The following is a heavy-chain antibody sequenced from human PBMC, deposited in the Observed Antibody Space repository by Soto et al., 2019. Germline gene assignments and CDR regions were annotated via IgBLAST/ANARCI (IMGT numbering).Heavy chain of an antibody. Sequence: KTSETLSLTCAVYGGSFSGYYWSWIRQPPGKGLEWIGEINHSGSTNYNPSLKSRVTISVDTSKNQFSLKLSSVTAADTAVYYCAGTDITMVRGVMASRYYYYGMDVWGQGTTVTVSS. J-gene: IGHJ6*02. CDR1: GGSFSGYY. D-gene: IGHD3-10*01. V-gene: IGHV4-34*01. CDR3: AGTDITMVRGVMASRYYYYGMDV. CDR2: INHSGST.